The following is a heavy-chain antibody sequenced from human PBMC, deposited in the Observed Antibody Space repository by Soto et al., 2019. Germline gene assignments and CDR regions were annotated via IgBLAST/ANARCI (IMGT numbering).Heavy chain of an antibody. Sequence: ASVKVSCKASGGTFSSYAISWVRQAPGQGLEWMGGIIPIFGTANYAQKYQGRVTITADESTSTAYMELSSLRSEDTAVYYCARPSSGYSPYGMDVWGQGTTVTVSS. J-gene: IGHJ6*02. CDR1: GGTFSSYA. V-gene: IGHV1-69*13. CDR3: ARPSSGYSPYGMDV. CDR2: IIPIFGTA. D-gene: IGHD3-3*01.